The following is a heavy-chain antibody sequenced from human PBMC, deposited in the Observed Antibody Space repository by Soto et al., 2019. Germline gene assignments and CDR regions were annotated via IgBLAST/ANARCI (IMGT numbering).Heavy chain of an antibody. CDR2: ISTYNGDT. CDR3: ARQGSWPYYYYGLDV. Sequence: QVQLVQSGPEVRKPGASVKVSCEASGYTFTTSGISWVRQVPGQGLEWMGWISTYNGDTNSAQNFQGRVLMTADTSTGTAYMEVMSLKSDDTAGYYCARQGSWPYYYYGLDVWGQGTTVTVSS. CDR1: GYTFTTSG. V-gene: IGHV1-18*01. J-gene: IGHJ6*02. D-gene: IGHD1-26*01.